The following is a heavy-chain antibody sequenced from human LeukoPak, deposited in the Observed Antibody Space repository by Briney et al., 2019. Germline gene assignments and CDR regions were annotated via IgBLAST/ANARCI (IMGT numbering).Heavy chain of an antibody. CDR3: ARGLATRRYTLVWTIQIWFDS. V-gene: IGHV1-8*02. Sequence: ASVKVSCKASGYTFTGYYMHWVRQAPGQGLEWMGWINPNSGNTGYAQKFQGRVTMTRNTSISAAYMELSSLRSEDTAVYYCARGLATRRYTLVWTIQIWFDSWGQGTLVTVSS. J-gene: IGHJ5*01. CDR1: GYTFTGYY. D-gene: IGHD3/OR15-3a*01. CDR2: INPNSGNT.